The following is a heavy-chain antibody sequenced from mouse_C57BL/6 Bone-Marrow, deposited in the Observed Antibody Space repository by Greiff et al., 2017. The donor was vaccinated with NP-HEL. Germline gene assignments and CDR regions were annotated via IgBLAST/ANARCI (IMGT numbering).Heavy chain of an antibody. CDR1: GYTFTSYW. V-gene: IGHV1-53*01. Sequence: VQLQQSGTELVKPGASVKLSCKASGYTFTSYWMHWVKQRPGQGLEWIGNINPSNGGTNYNEKFKSKATLTVDKSSSTAYMQLSSLTSEDSAVYYCARGELLNSNLFAYWGQGTLVTVSA. J-gene: IGHJ3*01. CDR2: INPSNGGT. CDR3: ARGELLNSNLFAY. D-gene: IGHD2-5*01.